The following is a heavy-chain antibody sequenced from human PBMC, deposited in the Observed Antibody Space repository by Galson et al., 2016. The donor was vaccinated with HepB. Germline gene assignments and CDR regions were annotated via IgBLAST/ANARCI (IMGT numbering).Heavy chain of an antibody. CDR3: ARSTPKYYYGSGGAFDI. CDR1: GGSINSGDFY. CDR2: ISRGGNT. D-gene: IGHD3-10*01. V-gene: IGHV4-30-4*01. J-gene: IGHJ3*02. Sequence: TLSLTCTVSGGSINSGDFYWRWIRQPPGQGLACIGYISRGGNTYYYPSLNSRFIISVDTSRNQFTLKLTSVNAADTALYYCARSTPKYYYGSGGAFDIWGQGTLVTVSS.